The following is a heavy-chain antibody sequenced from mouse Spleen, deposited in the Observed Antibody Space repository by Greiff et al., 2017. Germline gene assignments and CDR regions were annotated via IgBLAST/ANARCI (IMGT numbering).Heavy chain of an antibody. V-gene: IGHV1-50*01. Sequence: QVQLKESGAELVKPGASVKLSCKASGYTFTSYWMQWVKQRPGQGLEWIGEIDPSDSYTNYNQKFKGKATLTVDTSSSTAYMQLSSLTSEDSAVYYCARLTGEAMDYWGQGTSVTVSS. CDR1: GYTFTSYW. CDR3: ARLTGEAMDY. J-gene: IGHJ4*01. D-gene: IGHD4-1*01. CDR2: IDPSDSYT.